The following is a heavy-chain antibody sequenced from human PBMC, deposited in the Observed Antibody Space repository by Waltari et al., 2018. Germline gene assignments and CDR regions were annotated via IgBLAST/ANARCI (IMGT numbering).Heavy chain of an antibody. CDR3: ATVNWGLLRGDFDY. V-gene: IGHV1-69-2*01. J-gene: IGHJ4*02. Sequence: EVQLVQSGAEVKKPGATVKISCKVSGSTFTYDYMHWVQPAPGKGLEWMGLVDPEDGETIYAEKFQGRVTITADTSTDTAYMELSSLRSEDTAVYYCATVNWGLLRGDFDYWGQGTLVTGSS. CDR2: VDPEDGET. D-gene: IGHD7-27*01. CDR1: GSTFTYDY.